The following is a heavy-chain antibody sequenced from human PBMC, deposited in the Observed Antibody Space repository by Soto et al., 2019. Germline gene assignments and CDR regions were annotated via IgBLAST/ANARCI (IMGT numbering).Heavy chain of an antibody. CDR2: IKSKTDGGTT. D-gene: IGHD5-12*01. CDR3: TKDLRLTWIVATYGH. Sequence: EVQLVESGGGLVKPGGSLRLSCAASGFTFSNAWMSWVRQAPGKGLEWVGRIKSKTDGGTTDYAAPVKGRFTISRDDSKNTLYLQMNSLKTEDTAVYYCTKDLRLTWIVATYGHWGQGTLVTVSS. J-gene: IGHJ4*02. V-gene: IGHV3-15*01. CDR1: GFTFSNAW.